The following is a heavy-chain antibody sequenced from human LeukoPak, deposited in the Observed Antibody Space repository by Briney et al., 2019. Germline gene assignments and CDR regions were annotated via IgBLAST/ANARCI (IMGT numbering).Heavy chain of an antibody. Sequence: SETLSLTCTVSGGSIRSSSYYWGWIRQPPGKGLEWIGSIYYSGSTYYNPSLKSRVTISVDTSKNQCSLKLSSVTAADTAVYYCARRVDGSGPHGHWGQGTLVTVSS. CDR2: IYYSGST. J-gene: IGHJ4*02. D-gene: IGHD3-10*01. CDR1: GGSIRSSSYY. CDR3: ARRVDGSGPHGH. V-gene: IGHV4-39*01.